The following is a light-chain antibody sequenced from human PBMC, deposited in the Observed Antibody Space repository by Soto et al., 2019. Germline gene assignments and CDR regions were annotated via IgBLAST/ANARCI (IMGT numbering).Light chain of an antibody. CDR1: QSVSNNY. V-gene: IGKV3-20*01. CDR2: GAS. Sequence: SHSPGTMYPPPRGRADRSHRASQSVSNNYLAWYQQKPGQAPRLLIYGASNRATGIPDRFSGSGSGTDFTLTISRLEPEDVAVYYCQQYGSSGTFGQGTKVDIK. CDR3: QQYGSSGT. J-gene: IGKJ1*01.